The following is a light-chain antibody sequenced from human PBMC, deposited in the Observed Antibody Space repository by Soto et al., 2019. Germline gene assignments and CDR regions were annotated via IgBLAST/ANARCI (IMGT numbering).Light chain of an antibody. Sequence: DIQMTQSPSTLSASVGDRLTITCRASQSISSWLAWYQQKPGKXPKXXIYDASSLESGVPSRFSGSGSGTELTLTISSLQPDDGETYDGQQYNSYSPAFGQGTKVDIK. V-gene: IGKV1-5*01. CDR1: QSISSW. CDR2: DAS. J-gene: IGKJ1*01. CDR3: QQYNSYSPA.